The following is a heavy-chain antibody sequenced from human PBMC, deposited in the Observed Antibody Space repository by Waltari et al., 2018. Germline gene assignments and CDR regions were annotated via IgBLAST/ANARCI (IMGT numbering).Heavy chain of an antibody. D-gene: IGHD3-10*01. CDR1: GFNFSNYA. Sequence: VQLLESGGGLAPPGGSLRLSCVASGFNFSNYAMSWVRQAPGKGLEWVSGISDSGVVRNYADSVKGRLTVSRDNSINTVLLQINSLTAEDTAIYYCARHLYGIDYLELDTWGRGTLVAVSS. V-gene: IGHV3-23*01. J-gene: IGHJ1*01. CDR2: ISDSGVVR. CDR3: ARHLYGIDYLELDT.